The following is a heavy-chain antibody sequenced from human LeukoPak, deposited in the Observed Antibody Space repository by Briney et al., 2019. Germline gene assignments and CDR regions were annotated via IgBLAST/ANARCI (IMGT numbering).Heavy chain of an antibody. CDR1: GFTVSSNY. V-gene: IGHV3-53*01. D-gene: IGHD2-2*02. J-gene: IGHJ4*02. Sequence: TGGSLRLSCAASGFTVSSNYMSWVCQAPGKGLEWVSVIYIGGSTYYADSVKGRFTISRDISKNTLYLQMNSLRAEDTAMYYCARLGFVVPAVIFDYWGQGTLVTVSS. CDR3: ARLGFVVPAVIFDY. CDR2: IYIGGST.